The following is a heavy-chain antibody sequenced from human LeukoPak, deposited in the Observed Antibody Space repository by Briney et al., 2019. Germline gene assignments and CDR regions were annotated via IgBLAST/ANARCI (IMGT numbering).Heavy chain of an antibody. D-gene: IGHD6-13*01. CDR1: GYTFTSYG. Sequence: PGASVKVSCKASGYTFTSYGISWVRQAPGQGLEWMGWISAYNGNTSYAQKLQGRVTMTTDTSTSTAYMELRSLRSDDTAVYYCAREVGQQRVPYYFDYWGQGTLVTVSS. V-gene: IGHV1-18*01. J-gene: IGHJ4*02. CDR2: ISAYNGNT. CDR3: AREVGQQRVPYYFDY.